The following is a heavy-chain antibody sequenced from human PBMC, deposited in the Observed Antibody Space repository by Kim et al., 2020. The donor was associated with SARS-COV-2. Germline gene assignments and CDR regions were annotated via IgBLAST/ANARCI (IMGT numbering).Heavy chain of an antibody. V-gene: IGHV3-23*01. J-gene: IGHJ4*02. CDR3: AKLADGSEET. CDR2: ST. D-gene: IGHD6-19*01. Sequence: STIYPESVKGRLTISRDNSKNTLYLQMNSLRAEDTAVYYCAKLADGSEETWGQGTLVTVSS.